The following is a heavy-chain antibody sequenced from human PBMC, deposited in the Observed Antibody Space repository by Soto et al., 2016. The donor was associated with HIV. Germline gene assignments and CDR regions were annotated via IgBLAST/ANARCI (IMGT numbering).Heavy chain of an antibody. Sequence: EVQLVESGGGLVQPGRSLRLSCAASGSTFDAYAMHWVRQAPGKGLEWVSGISWNSGNRGYADSVKGRFTISRDNAKNSLYLQMNSLRPEDTAFYYCVKDNSGWYYFDYWGQGTLVTVSS. D-gene: IGHD6-19*01. CDR1: GSTFDAYA. V-gene: IGHV3-9*01. CDR3: VKDNSGWYYFDY. CDR2: ISWNSGNR. J-gene: IGHJ4*02.